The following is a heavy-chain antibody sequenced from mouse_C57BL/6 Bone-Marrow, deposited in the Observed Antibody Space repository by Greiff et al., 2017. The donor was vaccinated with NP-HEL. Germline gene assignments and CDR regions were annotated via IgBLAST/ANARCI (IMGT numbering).Heavy chain of an antibody. V-gene: IGHV5-17*01. J-gene: IGHJ3*01. CDR2: ISSGSSTI. Sequence: EVQLVESGGGLVKPGGSLKLSCAASGFTFSDYGMHWVRQAPEKGLEWVAYISSGSSTIYYADTVKGRFTISRDKAKNTLFLQMTSLRSEDAAMYYCARPRGAWFAYWGQGTLVTVSA. CDR1: GFTFSDYG. CDR3: ARPRGAWFAY.